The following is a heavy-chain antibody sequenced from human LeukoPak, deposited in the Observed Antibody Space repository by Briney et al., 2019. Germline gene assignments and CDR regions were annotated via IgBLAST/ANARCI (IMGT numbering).Heavy chain of an antibody. V-gene: IGHV1-69*05. J-gene: IGHJ5*02. CDR2: IIPIFGTA. Sequence: GASVKVSCKASGGTFSSYAISWGRQAPGQGLEWMGGIIPIFGTANYAQKFQGRVTITTDESTSTAYIELSSLRSEDTAVYYCARCITMIAVGGSWFDPWGQGTLVTVSS. D-gene: IGHD3-22*01. CDR3: ARCITMIAVGGSWFDP. CDR1: GGTFSSYA.